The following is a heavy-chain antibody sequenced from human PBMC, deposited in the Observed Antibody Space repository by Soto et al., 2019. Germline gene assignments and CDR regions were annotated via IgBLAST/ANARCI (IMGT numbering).Heavy chain of an antibody. CDR3: ARHPYYDFWSGYTHNWFDP. D-gene: IGHD3-3*01. CDR1: GYTFTSYD. CDR2: MNPNSGNT. Sequence: ASVKVSCTASGYTFTSYDINWVRQATGQGLEWMGWMNPNSGNTGYAQKFQGRVTMTRNTSISTAYMELGSLRSEDTAVYYCARHPYYDFWSGYTHNWFDPWGQGTLVTVSS. J-gene: IGHJ5*02. V-gene: IGHV1-8*01.